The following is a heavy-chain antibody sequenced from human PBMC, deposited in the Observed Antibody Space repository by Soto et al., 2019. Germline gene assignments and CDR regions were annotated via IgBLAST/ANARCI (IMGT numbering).Heavy chain of an antibody. CDR2: IYYSGST. J-gene: IGHJ4*02. D-gene: IGHD5-12*01. CDR1: GTFVISTNYH. CDR3: ARHGEYSGYGEVDFDY. V-gene: IGHV4-61*01. Sequence: SETLSLTCTVSGTFVISTNYHWSWIRQSPGKGLEWIGSIYYSGSTNYNPSLKSRVTISVDTSKNQFSLKLSSVTAADTAVYYCARHGEYSGYGEVDFDYWGQGTLVTVSS.